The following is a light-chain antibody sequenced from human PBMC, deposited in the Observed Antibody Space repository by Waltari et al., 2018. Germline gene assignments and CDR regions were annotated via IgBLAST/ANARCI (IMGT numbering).Light chain of an antibody. Sequence: SYELTQPPSVSVSPGQTATITCSADQLGDKFVAWYQQKSGQSPVLVIYQDIKRPSGTPWRFSGSDSGNTATLTISGTQVDDEADFYCQAWDTTIVVFGGGTKLTVL. CDR2: QDI. J-gene: IGLJ2*01. V-gene: IGLV3-1*01. CDR1: QLGDKF. CDR3: QAWDTTIVV.